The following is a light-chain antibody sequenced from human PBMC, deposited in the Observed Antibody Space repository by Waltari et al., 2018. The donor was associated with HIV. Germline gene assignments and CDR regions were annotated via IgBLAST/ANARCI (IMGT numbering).Light chain of an antibody. Sequence: QSALTQPPSASGSPGQSVTISCTGTSSDVGGDNYVSWYQHHPGKAPKLLIYEVSKRPSGVPDRFSGSKSGSTASLTVSGLQAEDEADYYCSSYAGSNNRWVFGGGTKLTAL. J-gene: IGLJ3*02. V-gene: IGLV2-8*01. CDR3: SSYAGSNNRWV. CDR2: EVS. CDR1: SSDVGGDNY.